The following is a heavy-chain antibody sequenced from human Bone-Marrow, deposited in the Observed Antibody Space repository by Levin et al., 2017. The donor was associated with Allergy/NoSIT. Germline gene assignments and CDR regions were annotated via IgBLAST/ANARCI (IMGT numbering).Heavy chain of an antibody. J-gene: IGHJ6*02. V-gene: IGHV3-30*04. CDR2: TSFDGRNK. D-gene: IGHD6-13*01. CDR1: EFNFSNYA. Sequence: LSLTCAGSEFNFSNYAMHWVRQAPGKGLEWVAVTSFDGRNKYYADSVKGRFTIFRDNYKNTLYVQMNSLRVEDTAVYYCARVIGSSWYPYYFYGMDVWGQGTAVTVSS. CDR3: ARVIGSSWYPYYFYGMDV.